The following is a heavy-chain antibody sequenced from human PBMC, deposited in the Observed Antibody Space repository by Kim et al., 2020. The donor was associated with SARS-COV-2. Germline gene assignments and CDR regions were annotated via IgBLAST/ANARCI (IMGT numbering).Heavy chain of an antibody. Sequence: SVKVSCKASGGTFSRNGITWVRQAPGQGLEWMGGIIPILGTTKYAQRFQGRVTITADESASAAYMELSSLRSEDTAVYYCARNLNEVPVVLFGVHYYYG. D-gene: IGHD2-2*01. CDR2: IIPILGTT. CDR3: ARNLNEVPVVLFGVHYYYG. CDR1: GGTFSRNG. J-gene: IGHJ6*01. V-gene: IGHV1-69*13.